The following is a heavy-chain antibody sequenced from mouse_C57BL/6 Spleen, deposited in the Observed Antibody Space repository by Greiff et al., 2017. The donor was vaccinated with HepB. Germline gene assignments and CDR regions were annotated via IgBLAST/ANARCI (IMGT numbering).Heavy chain of an antibody. CDR3: AGNYYGSSTGYFDV. D-gene: IGHD1-1*01. J-gene: IGHJ1*03. Sequence: QVQLKQPGAELVKPGASVKLSCKASGYTFTSYWMHWVKQRPGQGLEWIGMIHPNSGSTNYNEKFKSKATLTVDKSSSTAYMQLSSLTSEDSAVYYCAGNYYGSSTGYFDVWGTGTTVTVSS. V-gene: IGHV1-64*01. CDR2: IHPNSGST. CDR1: GYTFTSYW.